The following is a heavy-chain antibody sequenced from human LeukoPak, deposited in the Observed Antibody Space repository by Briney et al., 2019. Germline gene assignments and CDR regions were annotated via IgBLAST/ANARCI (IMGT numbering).Heavy chain of an antibody. Sequence: GGSLGLSCAASGFTFSSYSINWVRQAPGKGLEWVSSISGNGGSTQYAASVQGRFTISRDNSKNTLYLQMNSLRAEDTAVYYCAKDPNGDYIGTFDIWGQGTMVTVSS. CDR1: GFTFSSYS. CDR3: AKDPNGDYIGTFDI. D-gene: IGHD4-17*01. CDR2: ISGNGGST. V-gene: IGHV3-23*01. J-gene: IGHJ3*02.